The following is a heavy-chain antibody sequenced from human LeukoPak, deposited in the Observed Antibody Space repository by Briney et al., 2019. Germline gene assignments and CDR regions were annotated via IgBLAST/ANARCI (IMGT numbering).Heavy chain of an antibody. J-gene: IGHJ4*02. D-gene: IGHD5-18*01. V-gene: IGHV3-23*01. CDR1: GVTFNNYA. CDR3: AKGQGYNYGDSIDY. Sequence: PGGSLRLSCAASGVTFNNYAMTCVRQAPGGGLGWGSVINGDGSSYYADSVKGRFTVSRDNSKNTLYLQMNSLRDEDTAVYYCAKGQGYNYGDSIDYWGQGTLVTVSS. CDR2: INGDGSS.